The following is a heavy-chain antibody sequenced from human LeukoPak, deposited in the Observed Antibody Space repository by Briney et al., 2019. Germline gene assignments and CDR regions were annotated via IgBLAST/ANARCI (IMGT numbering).Heavy chain of an antibody. Sequence: AGGSLRLSCAASKFTFSNYGMHWVRQAPGKGLEWVAVISYDGSNKNYADSVKGRFIISRDNSKNTLYLQMNSLRADDTAVYYCAKARGSSVYEQFDYWGQGTQVTVSP. CDR3: AKARGSSVYEQFDY. CDR1: KFTFSNYG. J-gene: IGHJ4*02. V-gene: IGHV3-30*18. D-gene: IGHD5/OR15-5a*01. CDR2: ISYDGSNK.